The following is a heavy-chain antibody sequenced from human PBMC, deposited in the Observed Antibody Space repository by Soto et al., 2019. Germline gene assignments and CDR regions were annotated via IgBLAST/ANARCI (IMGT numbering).Heavy chain of an antibody. CDR1: GGSISSSSYY. CDR2: IYYSGST. V-gene: IGHV4-39*01. J-gene: IGHJ4*02. Sequence: SETLSLTCTVSGGSISSSSYYWGWIRQPPGKGLEWIGSIYYSGSTYYNPSLKSRVTISVDTSKNQFSLKLSSVTAADTAVYYCARVGDPYYFDYWGQGTLVTVSS. CDR3: ARVGDPYYFDY. D-gene: IGHD3-16*01.